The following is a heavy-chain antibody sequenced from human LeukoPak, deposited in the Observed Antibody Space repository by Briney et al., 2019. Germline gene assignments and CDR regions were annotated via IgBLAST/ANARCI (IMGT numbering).Heavy chain of an antibody. V-gene: IGHV4-39*01. D-gene: IGHD3-22*01. CDR1: GGSISSTYY. CDR2: IYHSGST. Sequence: SETLSLTCTVSGGSISSTYYWGWIRQPPGQGLEWIGSIYHSGSTYYNPSLKSRVTMSIDTSKKQFSLKLSSVTAADTAVYYCARLSFYYESSGDSWGQGTLVTVSS. J-gene: IGHJ5*01. CDR3: ARLSFYYESSGDS.